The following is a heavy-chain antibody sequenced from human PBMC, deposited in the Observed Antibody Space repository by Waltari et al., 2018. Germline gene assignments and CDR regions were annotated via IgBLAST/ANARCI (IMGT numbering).Heavy chain of an antibody. J-gene: IGHJ4*02. CDR3: ARQSLHSSSWTILDY. CDR1: GYSFTSYW. V-gene: IGHV5-51*01. Sequence: EVQLVQSGAEVKKPGESLKISCKGSGYSFTSYWIGWVRQMPGKGLEWLGIIYPGYSDTKSSPAFQGQVTISADKSISTAYLQWISLKASDTAMYYCARQSLHSSSWTILDYWGQGTLVTVSS. D-gene: IGHD6-13*01. CDR2: IYPGYSDT.